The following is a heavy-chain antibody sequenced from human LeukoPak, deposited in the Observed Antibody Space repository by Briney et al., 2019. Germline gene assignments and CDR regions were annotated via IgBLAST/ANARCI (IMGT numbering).Heavy chain of an antibody. CDR2: INNDATST. CDR1: GFTFSKYW. V-gene: IGHV3-74*01. CDR3: ARVTSSLKALDY. D-gene: IGHD6-6*01. Sequence: PGGSLRLSCAASGFTFSKYWMHWVRQAPGKGLVWLSRINNDATSTTYTDSVKGRFTISRDNAENTLLLQMNSLRVDDTAVYYCARVTSSLKALDYWGQGTLVTVSS. J-gene: IGHJ4*02.